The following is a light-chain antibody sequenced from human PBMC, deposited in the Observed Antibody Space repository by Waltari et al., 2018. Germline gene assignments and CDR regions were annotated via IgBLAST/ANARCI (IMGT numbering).Light chain of an antibody. CDR1: QTISTIS. V-gene: IGKV3-20*01. J-gene: IGKJ4*01. CDR2: STY. CDR3: QQYDGIVVT. Sequence: ETVLTQSPGTLPLSPGDRAPLSCRASQTISTISLSWYQQKPGQAPRVLIYSTYNRATGIPDRFSGSGSGTDFTLTINRLAPEDFAMYYCQQYDGIVVTFGGGTKVEI.